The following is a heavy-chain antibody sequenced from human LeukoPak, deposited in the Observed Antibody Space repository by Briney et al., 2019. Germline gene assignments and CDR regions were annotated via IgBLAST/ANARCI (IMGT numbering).Heavy chain of an antibody. CDR2: IYYSGST. J-gene: IGHJ5*02. D-gene: IGHD6-13*01. CDR3: ARHGAAAGTWGNWFDP. CDR1: GGSISSYY. V-gene: IGHV4-59*08. Sequence: PSETLSLTCTVSGGSISSYYWSWIRQPPGKGLEGIGYIYYSGSTNYNPSLKSRVTISVDTSKNQFSLKLSSVTAADTAVYYCARHGAAAGTWGNWFDPWGQGTLVTVSS.